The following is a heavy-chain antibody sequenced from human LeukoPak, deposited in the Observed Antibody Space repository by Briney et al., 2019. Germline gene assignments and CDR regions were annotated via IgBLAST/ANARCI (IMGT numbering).Heavy chain of an antibody. J-gene: IGHJ3*02. V-gene: IGHV4-39*01. CDR2: IYYSGST. CDR3: ARPKHGDAFHI. Sequence: PSETLSLTCTVSGRPISSSSYYWGWIRQPPGKGLEWIGSIYYSGSTYYNPYLKSRVTISVDTSKNQFSLKLSAVTAADTAVYYCARPKHGDAFHIWGQGTMVTVSS. CDR1: GRPISSSSYY.